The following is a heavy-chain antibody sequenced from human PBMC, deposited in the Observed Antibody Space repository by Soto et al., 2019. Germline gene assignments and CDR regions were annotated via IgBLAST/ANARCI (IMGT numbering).Heavy chain of an antibody. CDR2: SSASGNT. CDR1: GGSTSGYY. Sequence: HVQLQESGPGLGKPSETLSLTCTVSGGSTSGYYWSWIRQPAGKRLEWIGRSSASGNTNKKPSLKNRFTMSGDTAKNPFSLGLNSVTASDTAVYYCARVGRTGATVTTDAFDVWGQGTKVTVSS. D-gene: IGHD4-17*01. V-gene: IGHV4-4*07. CDR3: ARVGRTGATVTTDAFDV. J-gene: IGHJ3*01.